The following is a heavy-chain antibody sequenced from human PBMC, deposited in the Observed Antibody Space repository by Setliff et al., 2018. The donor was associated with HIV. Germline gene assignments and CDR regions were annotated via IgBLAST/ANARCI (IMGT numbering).Heavy chain of an antibody. CDR3: ATRAYDSGGYLRSRVSGAAFDI. CDR1: GGTFSSYA. J-gene: IGHJ3*02. CDR2: IIPIFGTA. D-gene: IGHD3-22*01. V-gene: IGHV1-69*05. Sequence: WASVKVSCKASGGTFSSYAISWVRQAPGQGLEWIGGIIPIFGTANYAQKFQGRVTITTDESTGTAYMELTNLRSEDTAVYYCATRAYDSGGYLRSRVSGAAFDIWGQGTMVTVSS.